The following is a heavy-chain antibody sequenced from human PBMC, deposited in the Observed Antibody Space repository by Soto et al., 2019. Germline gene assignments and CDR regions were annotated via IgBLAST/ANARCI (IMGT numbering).Heavy chain of an antibody. CDR1: GFSLSASGVG. D-gene: IGHD3-22*01. CDR3: AHGDYDPTVYYYGFFEY. Sequence: QITLKESGPTLVKPTQTLTLTCTFSGFSLSASGVGVGWIRQPPGKAPQWLALIYWNDDERYSPSLKSRLTIPKYPSKCQVVLTMANIDPADTVTYYCAHGDYDPTVYYYGFFEYWGQGIPVTVSS. CDR2: IYWNDDE. V-gene: IGHV2-5*01. J-gene: IGHJ4*02.